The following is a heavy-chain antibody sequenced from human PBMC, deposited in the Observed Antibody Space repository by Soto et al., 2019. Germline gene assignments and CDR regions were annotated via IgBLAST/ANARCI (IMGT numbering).Heavy chain of an antibody. CDR3: ARGLRRYASYYLDY. CDR2: MNPNSGNT. J-gene: IGHJ4*02. V-gene: IGHV1-8*01. CDR1: GYTFTSYD. D-gene: IGHD2-15*01. Sequence: QVQLVQSGAEVKKPGASVKVSCKASGYTFTSYDINWVRQATGQGLEWMGWMNPNSGNTGYAQKFQGRVTMTRNTSISTAYMDLSSLRSEDTAVYYCARGLRRYASYYLDYWGQGTLVTVSS.